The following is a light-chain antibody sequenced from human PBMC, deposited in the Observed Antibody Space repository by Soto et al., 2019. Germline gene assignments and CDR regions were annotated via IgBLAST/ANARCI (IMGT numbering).Light chain of an antibody. CDR1: QSVSSY. CDR2: GAS. V-gene: IGKV3-11*01. Sequence: EIVMTQSPATLSVSPGERATLSCRASQSVSSYLAWYQQKPGQAPRLLIYGASSRATGIPDRFSGSGSGTDFTLTISSLEPEDFAVYYCQQRSNWPTFGGGTKVDIK. CDR3: QQRSNWPT. J-gene: IGKJ4*01.